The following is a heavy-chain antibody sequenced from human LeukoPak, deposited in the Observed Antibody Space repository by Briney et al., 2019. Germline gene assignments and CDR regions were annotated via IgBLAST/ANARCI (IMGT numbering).Heavy chain of an antibody. D-gene: IGHD3-9*01. Sequence: GASVKVSCKASGYTFTGYYMHWVRQAPGQGLEWMGWIKPHSGGTNYAQKLQGRVTMTTDTSTSTAYMELRSLRSDDTAVYYCARALHSAPIRYFDWRDYYYMDVWGKGTTVTISS. CDR2: IKPHSGGT. J-gene: IGHJ6*03. V-gene: IGHV1-2*02. CDR3: ARALHSAPIRYFDWRDYYYMDV. CDR1: GYTFTGYY.